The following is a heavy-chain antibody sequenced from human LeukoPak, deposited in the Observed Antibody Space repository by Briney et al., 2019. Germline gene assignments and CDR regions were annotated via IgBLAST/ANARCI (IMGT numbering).Heavy chain of an antibody. Sequence: AGGSLRLSCAASGFTLSSCAMNWVRQAPGKGLEWVSYISSSGSTIYYADSVKGRFTISRDDAKNSLYLQMNSLRAEDTAVYYCAKGAYYYYYYMDVWGKGTTVTISS. V-gene: IGHV3-48*04. CDR3: AKGAYYYYYYMDV. CDR1: GFTLSSCA. D-gene: IGHD1-26*01. CDR2: ISSSGSTI. J-gene: IGHJ6*03.